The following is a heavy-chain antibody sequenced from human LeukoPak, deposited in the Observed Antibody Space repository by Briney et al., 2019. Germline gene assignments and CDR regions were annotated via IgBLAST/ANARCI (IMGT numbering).Heavy chain of an antibody. J-gene: IGHJ4*02. CDR3: ARPKWIGELPDY. CDR2: IYYSGST. CDR1: GGSISSSSYY. V-gene: IGHV4-39*01. D-gene: IGHD3-10*01. Sequence: PSETLSLTCTVSGGSISSSSYYWGWIRQPPGKGLEWIGSIYYSGSTYYNPSLKSRVTISVDTSKNQFSLKLSSVTAADTAVYYCARPKWIGELPDYWGQGTLVTVSS.